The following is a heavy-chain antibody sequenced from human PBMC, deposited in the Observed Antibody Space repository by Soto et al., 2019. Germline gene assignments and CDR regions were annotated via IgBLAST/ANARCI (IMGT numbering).Heavy chain of an antibody. CDR3: ARGKTYYYDSSGYPKNWFDP. Sequence: SETLSLTCTVSGGSISSGGYYWSWIRQHPGKGLEWIGYIYYSGSTYYNPSLKSRVTISVDTSKNQFSLKLSSVTAADTAVYYCARGKTYYYDSSGYPKNWFDPWGQGTLVTVSS. CDR2: IYYSGST. D-gene: IGHD3-22*01. CDR1: GGSISSGGYY. V-gene: IGHV4-31*03. J-gene: IGHJ5*02.